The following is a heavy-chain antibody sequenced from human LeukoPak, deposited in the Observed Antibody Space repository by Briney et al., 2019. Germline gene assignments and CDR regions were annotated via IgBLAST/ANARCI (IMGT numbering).Heavy chain of an antibody. CDR1: GYTFTNSY. CDR3: ATERAGITMVRSWFDP. J-gene: IGHJ5*02. D-gene: IGHD3-10*01. V-gene: IGHV1-46*01. CDR2: INPDGGNT. Sequence: GASVKVSCKASGYTFTNSYIHWVRQAPGQVLEWMGLINPDGGNTNYAQNFQGRVTMTEDTSTDTAYMELSSLRSEDTAVYYCATERAGITMVRSWFDPWGQGTLVTVSS.